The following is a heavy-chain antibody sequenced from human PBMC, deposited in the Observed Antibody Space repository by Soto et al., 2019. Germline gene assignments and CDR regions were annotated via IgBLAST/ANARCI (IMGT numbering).Heavy chain of an antibody. CDR2: IHPGGQTI. CDR3: ARRGSR. D-gene: IGHD2-15*01. Sequence: QPGGSLRLSCAASGFTFSSSEMYWVRQAPGKGLEWISYIHPGGQTIFYAESVKGRFTNSRDNAKHSVYLQMNSLRAEDTAVYYCARRGSRWGRGTKVTVSS. CDR1: GFTFSSSE. V-gene: IGHV3-48*03. J-gene: IGHJ3*01.